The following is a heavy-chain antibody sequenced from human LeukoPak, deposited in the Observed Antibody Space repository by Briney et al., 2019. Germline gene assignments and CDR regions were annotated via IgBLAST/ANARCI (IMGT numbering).Heavy chain of an antibody. CDR1: GFTFSSYG. CDR3: AKAGLAMPPDY. Sequence: PGGSLRLSCAASGFTFSSYGMYWVRQAPGKGLEWVAFIRYDGSHKYSADSVKGRFTISRDNSKNTLYLQMNSLRAEDTAVYHCAKAGLAMPPDYWGQGTLVTVSS. V-gene: IGHV3-30*02. CDR2: IRYDGSHK. D-gene: IGHD2-2*01. J-gene: IGHJ4*02.